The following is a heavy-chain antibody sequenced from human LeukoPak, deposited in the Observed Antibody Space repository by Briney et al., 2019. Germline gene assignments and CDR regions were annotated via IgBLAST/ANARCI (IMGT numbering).Heavy chain of an antibody. Sequence: ASVKVSCKASGGTFSSYAISWVRQAPGQGLEWMGRIIPIFGTANYAQKFQGRVTITTDESTSTAYMELSSLRSEDTAVYYCARSSYYYDSRGYYTNWFDPWGQGTLVTVSS. CDR1: GGTFSSYA. D-gene: IGHD3-22*01. CDR3: ARSSYYYDSRGYYTNWFDP. J-gene: IGHJ5*02. CDR2: IIPIFGTA. V-gene: IGHV1-69*05.